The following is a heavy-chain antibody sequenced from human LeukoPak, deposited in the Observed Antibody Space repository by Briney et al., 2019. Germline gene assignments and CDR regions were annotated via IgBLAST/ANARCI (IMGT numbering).Heavy chain of an antibody. D-gene: IGHD3-3*01. Sequence: ASVKVSCKASGYTFTSYDINWVRQATGQGLEWMGWMNPNSGNTGYAQKFQGRVTITRNTSISTAYMELSSLRSEDTAVYYCARGHYDFWSGYLKHAFDIWGQGTMVTVSS. V-gene: IGHV1-8*03. CDR2: MNPNSGNT. J-gene: IGHJ3*02. CDR1: GYTFTSYD. CDR3: ARGHYDFWSGYLKHAFDI.